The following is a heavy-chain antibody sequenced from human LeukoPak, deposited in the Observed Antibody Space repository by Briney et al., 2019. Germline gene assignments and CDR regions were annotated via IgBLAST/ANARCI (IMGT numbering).Heavy chain of an antibody. J-gene: IGHJ4*02. D-gene: IGHD1-26*01. CDR2: IYGSGST. Sequence: SETLSLTCTVSGDSISTYYWSWIRQPPGTGLEWIGYIYGSGSTNYNPSLKSRVTISEDTSKNQFSLKRSFVTAVDTALYYCARDRGGAIDYWGQGSLVTVSS. CDR3: ARDRGGAIDY. V-gene: IGHV4-59*01. CDR1: GDSISTYY.